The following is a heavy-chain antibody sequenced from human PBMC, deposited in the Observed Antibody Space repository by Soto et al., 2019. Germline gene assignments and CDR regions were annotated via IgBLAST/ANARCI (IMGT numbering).Heavy chain of an antibody. Sequence: SETLSLTCAVYGGSFSGYYWSWIRQPPGKGLEWIGEINHSGSTNYNPSLKSRVTISVDTSKNQFSLRLSSVTAADTAVYYCARDLLRYFDTPPRNDPWGQGTLVT. CDR2: INHSGST. CDR3: ARDLLRYFDTPPRNDP. V-gene: IGHV4-34*01. CDR1: GGSFSGYY. J-gene: IGHJ5*02. D-gene: IGHD3-9*01.